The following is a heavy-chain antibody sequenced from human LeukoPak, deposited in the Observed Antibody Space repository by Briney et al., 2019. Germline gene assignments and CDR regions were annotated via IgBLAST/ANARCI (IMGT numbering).Heavy chain of an antibody. CDR3: ARRLADCSGGSCYGTRYYFDY. J-gene: IGHJ4*02. V-gene: IGHV5-51*01. CDR1: GYSFTSYW. D-gene: IGHD2-15*01. CDR2: IYPGDSDT. Sequence: GESLKISCKGSGYSFTSYWIGWVRQMPGKGLERMGIIYPGDSDTRYSPSFQGQVTISADKSISTAYLQWSSLKASDTAMYYCARRLADCSGGSCYGTRYYFDYWGQGTLVTVSS.